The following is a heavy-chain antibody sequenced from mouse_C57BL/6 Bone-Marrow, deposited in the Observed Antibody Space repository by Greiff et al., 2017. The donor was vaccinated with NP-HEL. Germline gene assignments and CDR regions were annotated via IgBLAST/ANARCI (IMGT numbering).Heavy chain of an antibody. Sequence: VQLVESEGGLVQPGSSMKLSCTASGFTFSDYYMAWVRQVPEKGLEWVANINYDGSSTYYLDSLKSRFIISRDNAKNILYLQMSSLKSEDTATYYCAREGGLRRRTYAMDYWGQGTSVTVSS. V-gene: IGHV5-16*01. CDR2: INYDGSST. D-gene: IGHD2-4*01. CDR1: GFTFSDYY. J-gene: IGHJ4*01. CDR3: AREGGLRRRTYAMDY.